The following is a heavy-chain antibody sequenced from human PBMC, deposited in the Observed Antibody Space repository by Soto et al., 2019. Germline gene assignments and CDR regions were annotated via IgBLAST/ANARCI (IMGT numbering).Heavy chain of an antibody. CDR2: INAGSGNT. D-gene: IGHD3-22*01. J-gene: IGHJ4*02. Sequence: GASVKVSCKASGYTSTNYGMHWVRQAPGQRLEWMGWINAGSGNTKYSQKFQGRITITRDTSASTVYMELSSLRSEDTAVYYCARGVLVVYDSSGYRQPAHPPFDYWGQGTLVTVSS. CDR1: GYTSTNYG. V-gene: IGHV1-3*01. CDR3: ARGVLVVYDSSGYRQPAHPPFDY.